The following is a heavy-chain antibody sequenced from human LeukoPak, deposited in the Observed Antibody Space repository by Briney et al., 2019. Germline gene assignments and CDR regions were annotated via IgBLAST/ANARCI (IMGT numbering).Heavy chain of an antibody. V-gene: IGHV1-18*01. J-gene: IGHJ6*03. Sequence: ASVKVSCKASGYTFTSYGISWVRQAPGQGLEWMGWISAYNGNTNYAQKLQGRVTMTTDTSTSTAYMELRSLRSEDTAVYYCARGAAAGNYYYYMDVWGKGTTVTVSS. CDR1: GYTFTSYG. D-gene: IGHD6-13*01. CDR3: ARGAAAGNYYYYMDV. CDR2: ISAYNGNT.